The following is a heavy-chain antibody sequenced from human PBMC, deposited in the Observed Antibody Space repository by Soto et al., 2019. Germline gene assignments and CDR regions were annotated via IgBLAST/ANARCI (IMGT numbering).Heavy chain of an antibody. V-gene: IGHV3-33*01. CDR1: GFTFSSYG. D-gene: IGHD3-3*01. CDR3: ARDSPYYDFWSGYYTGLDY. J-gene: IGHJ4*02. Sequence: QVQLVESGGGVVQPGRSLRLSCAASGFTFSSYGMHWVRQAPGKGLEWVAVIWYDGSNKYYADSVKGRFTISRDNSKNTLYLHMNSLRAEDTAVYYCARDSPYYDFWSGYYTGLDYWGQGTLVTVSS. CDR2: IWYDGSNK.